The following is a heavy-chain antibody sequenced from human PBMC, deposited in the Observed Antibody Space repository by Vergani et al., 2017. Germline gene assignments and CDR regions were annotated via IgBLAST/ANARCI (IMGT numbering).Heavy chain of an antibody. D-gene: IGHD3-22*01. V-gene: IGHV5-51*01. CDR2: IHPADSDT. CDR3: ARLYGRDSSGSKYFDY. Sequence: EVQLVQSGAEVKKPGESLKISCQISGYSFTNYWIGWVRQMPGKGLEWMGIIHPADSDTRYSPSFQGQVPISVDKSFSTAYLQRSSLRASDSAMYYCARLYGRDSSGSKYFDYWGQGTLVTVSS. J-gene: IGHJ4*02. CDR1: GYSFTNYW.